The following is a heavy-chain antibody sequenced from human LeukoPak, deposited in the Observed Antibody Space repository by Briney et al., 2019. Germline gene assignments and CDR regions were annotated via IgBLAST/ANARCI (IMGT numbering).Heavy chain of an antibody. J-gene: IGHJ5*02. Sequence: GGSLRLSCAASGFTFSSYGIHWVRQAPGKGLVWVAVISYDGSNKFYGDSVKGRFTISRDNSKNTLYLQMNSLRGEDTAVYYCAKGRGVPYEVVTAILDPWGQGTLVTVSS. D-gene: IGHD2-21*02. CDR1: GFTFSSYG. CDR2: ISYDGSNK. V-gene: IGHV3-30*18. CDR3: AKGRGVPYEVVTAILDP.